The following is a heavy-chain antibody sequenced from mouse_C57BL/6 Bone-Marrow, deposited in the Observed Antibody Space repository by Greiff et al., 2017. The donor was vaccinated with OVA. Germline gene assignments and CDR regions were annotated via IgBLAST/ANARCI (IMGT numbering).Heavy chain of an antibody. V-gene: IGHV1-76*01. J-gene: IGHJ2*01. Sequence: QVQLQQPGAELVRPGASVKLSCKASGYTFTDYYINWVKQRPGQGLEWIARIYPGSGNTYYNEKFKGKATLTAEKSSSTAYMQLSSLTSEDSDIYFCARSEGYWGQGTTLTVSS. CDR1: GYTFTDYY. CDR2: IYPGSGNT. CDR3: ARSEGY.